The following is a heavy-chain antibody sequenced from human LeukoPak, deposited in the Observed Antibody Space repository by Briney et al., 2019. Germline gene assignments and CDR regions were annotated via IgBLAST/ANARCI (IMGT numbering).Heavy chain of an antibody. J-gene: IGHJ4*02. CDR3: AKSGLLRFDS. V-gene: IGHV3-74*01. D-gene: IGHD2-15*01. CDR1: GFTFSSYW. Sequence: GGSLSLSCAASGFTFSSYWMHWVRQAPGKGLVWVSRINSDGSSTSSADSVKGPLTISRDNAKNTLYLKMNSLRAEDTAVYYCAKSGLLRFDSWGQGTLVTVSS. CDR2: INSDGSST.